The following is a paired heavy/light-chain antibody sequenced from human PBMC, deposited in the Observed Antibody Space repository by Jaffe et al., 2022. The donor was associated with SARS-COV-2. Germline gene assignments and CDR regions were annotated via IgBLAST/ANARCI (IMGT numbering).Heavy chain of an antibody. V-gene: IGHV3-7*03. Sequence: EAHLVESGGGLVQPGASLRLSCAASGFTFSRIWMSWLRQVPGKGLEWVANIKHDGSENHYADSVKGRFTISRDNAKNSLYLQMDSLRADDTAVYYCAKYDIWSGFAFDCWGQGTLVTVSS. CDR3: AKYDIWSGFAFDC. J-gene: IGHJ4*02. CDR2: IKHDGSEN. CDR1: GFTFSRIW. D-gene: IGHD3-3*01.
Light chain of an antibody. CDR3: CSYTDTLYV. CDR2: DVN. J-gene: IGLJ1*01. V-gene: IGLV2-11*01. Sequence: QSALTQPRSVSGSPGQSVTLSCTGTSRDVGGYNYVSWYQQHPGKAPKLMIYDVNKRPSGVPDRFSGSKSGNTASLTISGLQAEDEADYWCCSYTDTLYVFGTGTEVTVL. CDR1: SRDVGGYNY.